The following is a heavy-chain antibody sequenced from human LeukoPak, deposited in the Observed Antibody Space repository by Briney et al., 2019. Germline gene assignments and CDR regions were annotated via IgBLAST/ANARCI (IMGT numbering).Heavy chain of an antibody. D-gene: IGHD6-19*01. CDR1: GFTFSSYE. CDR2: ISGSTTTT. J-gene: IGHJ4*02. CDR3: GGAASGWPSDF. V-gene: IGHV3-48*03. Sequence: PGGSLRLSCVASGFTFSSYEMFWVRQAPGKGLEWVSYISGSTTTTYYADSVKGRFTISRDNAKNSLFLQLNSLRAEDTGIYYCGGAASGWPSDFWGQGTLVTVSS.